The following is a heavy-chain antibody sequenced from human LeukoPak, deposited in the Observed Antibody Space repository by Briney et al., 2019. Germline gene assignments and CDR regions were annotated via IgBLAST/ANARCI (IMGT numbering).Heavy chain of an antibody. Sequence: ASVKVSCKASGYTFTSYYMHWVRQAPGQGLEWMGIINPSGGSTSYAQKFQGRVTMTRDTSTSTVYMELSSLRSEDTAVYYCARLYDSVGYYYPFDYWGQGTLVTVSS. CDR2: INPSGGST. V-gene: IGHV1-46*01. CDR3: ARLYDSVGYYYPFDY. CDR1: GYTFTSYY. D-gene: IGHD3-22*01. J-gene: IGHJ4*02.